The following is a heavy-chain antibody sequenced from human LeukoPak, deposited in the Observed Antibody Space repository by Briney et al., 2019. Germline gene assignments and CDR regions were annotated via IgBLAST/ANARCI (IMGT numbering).Heavy chain of an antibody. D-gene: IGHD6-6*01. CDR3: AQAAYSSSYYYYYYMDV. J-gene: IGHJ6*03. CDR1: GGSISSYY. Sequence: SETLSLTCTVSGGSISSYYWSWIRQPPGKGLEWIGYIYDSGSTNYNPSLKSRVTISVDTSKNQFSLKLSSVTAADTAVYYCAQAAYSSSYYYYYYMDVWGKGTTVTVSS. V-gene: IGHV4-59*12. CDR2: IYDSGST.